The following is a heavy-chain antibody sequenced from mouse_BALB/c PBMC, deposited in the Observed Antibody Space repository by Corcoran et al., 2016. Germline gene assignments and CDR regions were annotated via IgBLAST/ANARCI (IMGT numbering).Heavy chain of an antibody. CDR1: GYSFTGYS. Sequence: VQLQQSGPELVKHGASMRISCKAPGYSFTGYSMNWVKQSHGKNLECIGLINPYNGGTSYNQKFKGKATLTVDKSSSTAYMELLSLTSEDSAVYYCASPQSTMPFAYWGQGTLVTVSA. CDR3: ASPQSTMPFAY. CDR2: INPYNGGT. V-gene: IGHV1-26*01. D-gene: IGHD2-1*01. J-gene: IGHJ3*01.